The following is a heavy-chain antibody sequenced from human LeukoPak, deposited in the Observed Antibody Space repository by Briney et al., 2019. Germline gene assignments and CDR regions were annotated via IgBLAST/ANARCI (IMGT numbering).Heavy chain of an antibody. CDR2: ISSSSSYI. J-gene: IGHJ3*02. CDR1: RFTFSSYS. D-gene: IGHD1-26*01. Sequence: GGSLRLSCAASRFTFSSYSMNWVRQAPGKGLECVSSISSSSSYIYYADSVKGRFTISKDNAKISLYLEINSLRAQDTAVYYCARALPSPLYSGSYADAFDIWGQGTMVTVSS. V-gene: IGHV3-21*01. CDR3: ARALPSPLYSGSYADAFDI.